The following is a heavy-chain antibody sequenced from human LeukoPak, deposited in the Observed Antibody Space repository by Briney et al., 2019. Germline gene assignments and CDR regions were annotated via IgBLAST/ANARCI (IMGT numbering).Heavy chain of an antibody. Sequence: PGGSLRLSCAASGFTFSSYWMSWVRQAPGKGLEWVANIKQDGSEKYYVDSVKGRFTISRDNAKNSLYLQMNSLRAEDTALYYCAKDRLHYDILTGFDYWGQGILVTV. V-gene: IGHV3-7*03. J-gene: IGHJ4*02. CDR1: GFTFSSYW. D-gene: IGHD3-9*01. CDR2: IKQDGSEK. CDR3: AKDRLHYDILTGFDY.